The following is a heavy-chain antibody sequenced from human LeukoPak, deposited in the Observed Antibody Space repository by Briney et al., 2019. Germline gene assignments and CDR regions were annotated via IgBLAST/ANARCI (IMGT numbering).Heavy chain of an antibody. CDR1: GYTFTDYY. CDR2: INPNSGGT. Sequence: GASVKVSCKASGYTFTDYYMHWVRQAPGKGLEWMGWINPNSGGTNSAQNFQGRVTVTWDTSISTAYMELSSLTSDDTAIYYCARDNRRYGSGSYFRYWGQGTLVTVS. J-gene: IGHJ4*02. CDR3: ARDNRRYGSGSYFRY. D-gene: IGHD3-10*01. V-gene: IGHV1-2*02.